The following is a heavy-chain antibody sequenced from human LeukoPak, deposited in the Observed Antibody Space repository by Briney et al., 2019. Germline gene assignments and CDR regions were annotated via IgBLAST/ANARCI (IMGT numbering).Heavy chain of an antibody. CDR3: ARVLDDSGGYYFILGAFDI. CDR2: INPNSGGT. D-gene: IGHD3-22*01. V-gene: IGHV1-2*02. CDR1: GYTFTGYY. J-gene: IGHJ3*02. Sequence: ASVKVSCKASGYTFTGYYMHWVRQAPGQGLEWMGWINPNSGGTNYAQKFQGRVTMTRDTSISTAYMELSRLRFDDTAVYYCARVLDDSGGYYFILGAFDIWGLGTMVTVSS.